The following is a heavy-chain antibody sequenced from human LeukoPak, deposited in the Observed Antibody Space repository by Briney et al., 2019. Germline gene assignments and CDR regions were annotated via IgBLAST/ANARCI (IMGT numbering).Heavy chain of an antibody. Sequence: GGSLRLSCAASGFSSRKYDMSWVRQAPGKGLEWVSGISASGDSTYYADSVKGRITISRDNSKNTLYLQMNSLRAEDTAVYYCANGNGQQFLEWLHETYSDYWGQGTLVTVSS. CDR3: ANGNGQQFLEWLHETYSDY. D-gene: IGHD3-3*01. CDR1: GFSSRKYD. J-gene: IGHJ4*02. V-gene: IGHV3-23*01. CDR2: ISASGDST.